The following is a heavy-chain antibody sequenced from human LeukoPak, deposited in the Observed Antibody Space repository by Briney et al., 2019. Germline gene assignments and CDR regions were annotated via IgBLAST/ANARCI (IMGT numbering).Heavy chain of an antibody. J-gene: IGHJ3*02. D-gene: IGHD3-16*01. CDR2: IIPIFGTA. V-gene: IGHV1-69*05. CDR1: GGTFSSYA. CDR3: ANYVWAFGDPSFDI. Sequence: RSSVKVSCKASGGTFSSYAISWVRQAPGQGLEWMGGIIPIFGTANYAQKFQGRVTITTDESTSTAYMELSSLRSEDTAVYYCANYVWAFGDPSFDIWGQGTMVTVSS.